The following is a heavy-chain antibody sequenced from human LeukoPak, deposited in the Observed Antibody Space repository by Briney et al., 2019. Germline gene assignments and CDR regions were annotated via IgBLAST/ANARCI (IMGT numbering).Heavy chain of an antibody. D-gene: IGHD3-22*01. CDR2: MNPNSGNT. V-gene: IGHV1-8*01. J-gene: IGHJ4*02. CDR3: ARPKDYYYDSSGHYFDY. CDR1: GYTFTSYD. Sequence: GASVKVSCKASGYTFTSYDINWVRQATGQGLEWMGWMNPNSGNTGYAQKFQGRVTMTRNTSISTAYMELSSLRSEDTAVYYCARPKDYYYDSSGHYFDYWGQGTLVTVSS.